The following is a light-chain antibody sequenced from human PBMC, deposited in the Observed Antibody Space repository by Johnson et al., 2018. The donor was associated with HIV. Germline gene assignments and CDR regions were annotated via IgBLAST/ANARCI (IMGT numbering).Light chain of an antibody. V-gene: IGLV1-51*01. CDR1: SSNIGNNY. CDR3: GSWDSSLSAYV. J-gene: IGLJ1*01. Sequence: VLTQPPSVSAAPGQKVTISCSGSSSNIGNNYVSWYQQLPGTAPKLLIYDNNRRPSGIPDRFSGSKSGTSGTLGITGLQTGDEADYYCGSWDSSLSAYVFGTGTRFPVL. CDR2: DNN.